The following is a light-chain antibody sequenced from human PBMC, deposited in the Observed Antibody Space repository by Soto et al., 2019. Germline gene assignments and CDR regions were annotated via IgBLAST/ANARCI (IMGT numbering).Light chain of an antibody. Sequence: DIQMTQSPSTLSASVGDRVTITCRASQSISSWLAWYQQKPGKAPKLLIYDASSLESGVPSRFSGRGSGTEFTLTISSLQPDDFATYYCQQYNSNSGTFGQGTKVEIK. CDR1: QSISSW. CDR3: QQYNSNSGT. CDR2: DAS. V-gene: IGKV1-5*01. J-gene: IGKJ1*01.